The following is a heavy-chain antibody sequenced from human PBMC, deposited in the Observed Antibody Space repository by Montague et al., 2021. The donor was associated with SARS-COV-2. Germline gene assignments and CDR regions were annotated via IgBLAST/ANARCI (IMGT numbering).Heavy chain of an antibody. CDR3: ARAGSGSYSFYYYGMDV. J-gene: IGHJ6*02. CDR1: GGSISSYY. Sequence: SETLSLTCTVSGGSISSYYWSWIRQPPGKGLEWIGYIYYSGSTNYNPPLKSRVTISVDTSKNQFSLKLSSVTAADTAVYYCARAGSGSYSFYYYGMDVWGQGTTVTVSS. CDR2: IYYSGST. V-gene: IGHV4-59*08. D-gene: IGHD3-10*01.